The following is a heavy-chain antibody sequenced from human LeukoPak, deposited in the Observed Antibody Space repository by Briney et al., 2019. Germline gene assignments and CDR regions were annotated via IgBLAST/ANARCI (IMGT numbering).Heavy chain of an antibody. CDR3: AEDRGSGYYGFDY. CDR1: GFTFDDYA. D-gene: IGHD3-22*01. CDR2: ISGDSGST. V-gene: IGHV3-43*02. J-gene: IGHJ4*02. Sequence: GGSLRLSCAASGFTFDDYAMHWVRQAPGKGLEWVSLISGDSGSTYYADSVKGRFTISRDNSKNSLYLQMNSLRTEDTALYYCAEDRGSGYYGFDYWGQGTLVTVSS.